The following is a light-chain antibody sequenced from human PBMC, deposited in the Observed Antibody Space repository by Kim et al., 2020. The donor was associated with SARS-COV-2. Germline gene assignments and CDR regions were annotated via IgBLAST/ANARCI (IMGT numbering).Light chain of an antibody. V-gene: IGLV2-14*03. Sequence: QSALTQPASVSGSPGQSITISCTGTSNDVGGYDYVSWFQQYPGKAPKVVIYDVTNRPSGVSSRFSGSKSGNTASLTISGLQAEDEADYYCSSYTTSKTVVFGGGTQLTVL. CDR1: SNDVGGYDY. CDR2: DVT. CDR3: SSYTTSKTVV. J-gene: IGLJ2*01.